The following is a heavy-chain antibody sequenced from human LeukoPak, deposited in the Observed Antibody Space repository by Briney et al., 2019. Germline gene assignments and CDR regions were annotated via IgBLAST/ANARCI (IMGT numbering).Heavy chain of an antibody. J-gene: IGHJ4*02. D-gene: IGHD3-22*01. V-gene: IGHV3-30*18. CDR1: GFTFSSYG. CDR2: ISYDGSNK. CDR3: AKPNYDSSGYYYDY. Sequence: PGGSLRLSCAASGFTFSSYGMHWVRQAPGPGLEWVAVISYDGSNKYYADSVKGRFTISRDNSKNTLYLQMNSLRAEDTAVYYCAKPNYDSSGYYYDYWGQGNLVTVSS.